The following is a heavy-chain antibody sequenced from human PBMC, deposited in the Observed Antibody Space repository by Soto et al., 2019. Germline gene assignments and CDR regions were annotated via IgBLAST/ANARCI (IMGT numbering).Heavy chain of an antibody. D-gene: IGHD2-15*01. J-gene: IGHJ5*02. Sequence: GGSLRLSCAASGFTFSSYAMSWVHQAPGKGLEWVSAISGSGGSTYYADSVKGRFTISRDNSKNTLYLQMNSLRAEDTAVYYCAPGGSKYRPPDPWGQGTLVTVSS. CDR3: APGGSKYRPPDP. CDR1: GFTFSSYA. CDR2: ISGSGGST. V-gene: IGHV3-23*01.